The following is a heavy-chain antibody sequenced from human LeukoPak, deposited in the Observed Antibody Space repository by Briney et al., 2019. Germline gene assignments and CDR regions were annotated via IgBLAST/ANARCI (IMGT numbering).Heavy chain of an antibody. CDR3: ARHEYSGSYYGLSWFDP. D-gene: IGHD1-26*01. V-gene: IGHV4-39*01. CDR2: IYYSGNT. Sequence: NPSETLSLTCTVSGGSISSGGYYWGWIRQPPGKGLEWIASIYYSGNTYYNPSLKSRVTISVDTSKNQLSLKLSSLTAADTAVYYCARHEYSGSYYGLSWFDPWGQGTLVTVSS. CDR1: GGSISSGGYY. J-gene: IGHJ5*02.